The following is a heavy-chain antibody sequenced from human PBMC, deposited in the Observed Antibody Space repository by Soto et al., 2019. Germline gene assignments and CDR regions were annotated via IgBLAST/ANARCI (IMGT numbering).Heavy chain of an antibody. D-gene: IGHD3-16*01. V-gene: IGHV3-23*01. Sequence: GGSIRCPGGASGCTFSNYAMTWGRQAPGKGMEWFSAISGSGVRTYYADCVKGRFTISRANSKIPLYLQMNTLRAEEPAVYPSAKDWPPPNGGEFYDYYGMDVWGPGTPV. CDR1: GCTFSNYA. CDR2: ISGSGVRT. J-gene: IGHJ6*02. CDR3: AKDWPPPNGGEFYDYYGMDV.